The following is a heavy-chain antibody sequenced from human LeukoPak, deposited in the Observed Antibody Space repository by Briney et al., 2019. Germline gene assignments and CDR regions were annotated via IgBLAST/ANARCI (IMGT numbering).Heavy chain of an antibody. Sequence: ASVKVSCKASGYTFTSYGISWVRQAPGQGLEWMGWISAYNGNTNYAQKLQGRVTMTTDTSTSTAYMELRSLRSDDTAVYYCARGAYGQWLVRWFDPWGQGTLVTVSS. V-gene: IGHV1-18*01. CDR1: GYTFTSYG. CDR2: ISAYNGNT. CDR3: ARGAYGQWLVRWFDP. D-gene: IGHD6-19*01. J-gene: IGHJ5*02.